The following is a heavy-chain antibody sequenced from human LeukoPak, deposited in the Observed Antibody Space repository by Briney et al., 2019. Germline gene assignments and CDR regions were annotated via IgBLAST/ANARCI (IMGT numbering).Heavy chain of an antibody. V-gene: IGHV3-21*01. CDR1: GFTFSSYS. J-gene: IGHJ6*03. CDR3: ARGRQQQLVYYYYYMDV. CDR2: ISSSSSYI. D-gene: IGHD6-13*01. Sequence: GGSLRLSCAASGFTFSSYSMNWVRQAPGKGLEWVSSISSSSSYIYYADSVKGRFTISRDNAKNSLYLQMNSLRAEDTAVYYCARGRQQQLVYYYYYMDVWGKRTTVTVSS.